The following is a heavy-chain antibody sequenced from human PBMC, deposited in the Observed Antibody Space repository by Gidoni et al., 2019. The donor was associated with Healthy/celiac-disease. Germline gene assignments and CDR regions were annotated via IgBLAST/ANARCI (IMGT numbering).Heavy chain of an antibody. J-gene: IGHJ6*02. D-gene: IGHD4-4*01. CDR2: IIPIFGTA. CDR1: GGTFSSYA. V-gene: IGHV1-69*01. CDR3: AGDAGVQGDSNCGQNGMDV. Sequence: QVQQVQSGAEVKKPGSSVKVSCKASGGTFSSYAISWVRQAPGQGLEWMGGIIPIFGTANYAQEFQGRVTITADESTSTAYMKLSSLSSEDTAVYYCAGDAGVQGDSNCGQNGMDVWGQGTTVTVSS.